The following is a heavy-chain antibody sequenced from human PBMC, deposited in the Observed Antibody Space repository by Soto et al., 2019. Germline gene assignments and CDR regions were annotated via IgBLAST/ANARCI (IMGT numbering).Heavy chain of an antibody. CDR3: VSDRGYGHASVPYS. CDR1: GFAFSSYG. CDR2: ISYDGSLQ. J-gene: IGHJ4*02. V-gene: IGHV3-30*03. D-gene: IGHD5-18*01. Sequence: QAQLVESGGGVVQPGRSLRLSCAASGFAFSSYGMHWVRQAPGTGLEWVAVISYDGSLQYYADSVKGRLTLSRDNSKNMVLLQMSSLRAEDTAVYYCVSDRGYGHASVPYSWGQGTLVSVSS.